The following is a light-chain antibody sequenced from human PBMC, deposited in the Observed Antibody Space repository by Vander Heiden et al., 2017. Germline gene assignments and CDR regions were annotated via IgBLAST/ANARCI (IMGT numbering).Light chain of an antibody. CDR2: WAS. J-gene: IGKJ3*01. V-gene: IGKV4-1*01. Sequence: IVMTQSPDTLAVSLGERATINCKSSQSVLHSSNNENYLAWYQQKPGQPPKLLIYWASTRESGVPDRFSGSGSGTDFTLTISSLQAEDVAVYYCQQYYTLPVTFGPGTKVDIK. CDR1: QSVLHSSNNENY. CDR3: QQYYTLPVT.